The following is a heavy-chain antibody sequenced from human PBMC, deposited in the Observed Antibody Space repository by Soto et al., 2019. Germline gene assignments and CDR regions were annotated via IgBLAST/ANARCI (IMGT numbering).Heavy chain of an antibody. CDR1: GGTFSSYA. CDR3: ARVRADDYVWGGQSSFDY. D-gene: IGHD3-16*01. J-gene: IGHJ4*02. V-gene: IGHV1-69*01. CDR2: IIPLFGTA. Sequence: QVQLVQSGAEVKKPGSSVKVSRKASGGTFSSYAISWVRQAPGQGLEWMGGIIPLFGTANYAQKFQGRVTITADESTSTAYMELSSLRSEDTAVYYCARVRADDYVWGGQSSFDYWGQGTPVTVSS.